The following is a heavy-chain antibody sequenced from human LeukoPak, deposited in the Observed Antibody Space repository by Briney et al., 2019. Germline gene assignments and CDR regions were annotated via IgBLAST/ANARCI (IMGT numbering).Heavy chain of an antibody. J-gene: IGHJ3*02. Sequence: ASVKVSCTASGYTFTGYYMHWVRQAPGQGLEWMGRINPNSGGTNYAQKFQGRVTMTRDTSISTAYMELSRLRSDDTAVYYCARHDYGDYYAFDIWGQGTMVTVSS. CDR1: GYTFTGYY. V-gene: IGHV1-2*06. CDR2: INPNSGGT. CDR3: ARHDYGDYYAFDI. D-gene: IGHD4-17*01.